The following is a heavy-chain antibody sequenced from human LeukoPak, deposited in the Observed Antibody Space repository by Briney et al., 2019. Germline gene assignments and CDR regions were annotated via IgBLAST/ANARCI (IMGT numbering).Heavy chain of an antibody. CDR3: APRGDIEHSYGYGKWFDP. CDR2: INHSGST. CDR1: GGSFSGYY. D-gene: IGHD5-18*01. V-gene: IGHV4-34*01. J-gene: IGHJ5*02. Sequence: PSETLSLTCAVYGGSFSGYYWSWIRQPPGKGLEWIGEINHSGSTNYNASLKSRVTVSVDSSKNQFSLRLSSVTAADTDVYYCAPRGDIEHSYGYGKWFDPWGQGTRVTVSS.